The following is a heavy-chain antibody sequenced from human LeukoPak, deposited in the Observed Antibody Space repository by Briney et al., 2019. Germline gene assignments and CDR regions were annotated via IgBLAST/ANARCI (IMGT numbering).Heavy chain of an antibody. Sequence: SVKVSCKASGGTFSSYAISWVRQAPGQGLEWMGGIIPIFGTANYAQKLQGRVTITADESTSTAYMELSSLRSEDTAVYYCARAPVYYYGSGSYFRPNWFDPWGQGTLVTVSS. CDR1: GGTFSSYA. V-gene: IGHV1-69*01. CDR2: IIPIFGTA. CDR3: ARAPVYYYGSGSYFRPNWFDP. J-gene: IGHJ5*02. D-gene: IGHD3-10*01.